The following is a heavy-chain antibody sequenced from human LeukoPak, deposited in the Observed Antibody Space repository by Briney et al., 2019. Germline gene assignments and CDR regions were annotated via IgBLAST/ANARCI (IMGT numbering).Heavy chain of an antibody. V-gene: IGHV3-48*01. D-gene: IGHD4-17*01. J-gene: IGHJ4*02. CDR1: GXXFNRFN. Sequence: PGGSLRLSCAASGXXFNRFNMNWVRQAPGKGLEWISYIKSSGDSIYYAASVRGRFTISRDNVKNLLYLQMNSLRAEDTAVYYCAKGGDYGDYQGDWGQGTLVTVSS. CDR2: IKSSGDSI. CDR3: AKGGDYGDYQGD.